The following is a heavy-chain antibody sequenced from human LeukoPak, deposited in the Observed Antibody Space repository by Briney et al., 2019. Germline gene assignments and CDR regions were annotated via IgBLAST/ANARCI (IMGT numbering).Heavy chain of an antibody. CDR1: GFSLSTSEVG. CDR2: IYWNDDK. Sequence: ESGPTLAKPTQTLTLTRTFSGFSLSTSEVGVGWIRQPPGKALDWLALIYWNDDKRYSPSLRSRLTITKDTSKNQVVLTMTNMDPVDTATYFCAPLQGGYAVIWFDTWGQGTLVTVSS. CDR3: APLQGGYAVIWFDT. J-gene: IGHJ5*02. V-gene: IGHV2-5*01. D-gene: IGHD3-16*01.